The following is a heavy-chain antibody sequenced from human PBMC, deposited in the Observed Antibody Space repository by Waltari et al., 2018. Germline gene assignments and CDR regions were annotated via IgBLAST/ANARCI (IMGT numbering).Heavy chain of an antibody. Sequence: QVQLQQWGAGLLKPSETLSLTCAVYGGSFSGYYWSWIRQPPGKGLEWIGEINHSGSTNYNPSLKSRVTISVDTSKNQFSLKLSCVTAADTAVYYCARFRNSSGWYGYYFDYWGQGTLVIVSS. CDR3: ARFRNSSGWYGYYFDY. J-gene: IGHJ4*02. D-gene: IGHD6-19*01. V-gene: IGHV4-34*01. CDR2: INHSGST. CDR1: GGSFSGYY.